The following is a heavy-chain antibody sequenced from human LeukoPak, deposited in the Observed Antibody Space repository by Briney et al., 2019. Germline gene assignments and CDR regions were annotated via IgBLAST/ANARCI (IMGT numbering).Heavy chain of an antibody. CDR1: GFTFSSHG. V-gene: IGHV3-23*01. CDR2: IESGGDTT. J-gene: IGHJ4*02. Sequence: GGSLRLSCAASGFTFSSHGMNWVRRAPGKGVEWVSGIESGGDTTYYTDSVKGRFTISRDNSKNTLYLQMNSLKDEDTAVYYCAVLFVSEGGYWGQGTVVTVSS. CDR3: AVLFVSEGGY. D-gene: IGHD5/OR15-5a*01.